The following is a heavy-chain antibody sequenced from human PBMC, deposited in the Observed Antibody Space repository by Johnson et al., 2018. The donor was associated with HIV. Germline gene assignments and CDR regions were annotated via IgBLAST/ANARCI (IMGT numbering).Heavy chain of an antibody. CDR2: ISGSGGST. V-gene: IGHV3-23*04. J-gene: IGHJ3*02. CDR3: AKDGEESGYVPGAFDI. D-gene: IGHD5-12*01. CDR1: GFTFSSYA. Sequence: VQLVESGGGLVQPGGSLRLSCAASGFTFSSYAMSWVRQAPGKGLEWVSAISGSGGSTYYADSVKGRFTISRDNSKTTLYLQMNSLRAEDTAVYYCAKDGEESGYVPGAFDIWGQGTMVTVSS.